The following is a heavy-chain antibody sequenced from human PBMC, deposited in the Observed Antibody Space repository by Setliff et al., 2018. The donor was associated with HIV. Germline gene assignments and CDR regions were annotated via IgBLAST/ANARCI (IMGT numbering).Heavy chain of an antibody. CDR2: IYHSGST. J-gene: IGHJ4*02. Sequence: GSLRLSCAASGFTFSNYAMNWVRQSPGKGLEWIGEIYHSGSTHYNPSLQSRVTISVDKSKSQFSLKLNSVTAADTAVYYCGGNGYYSIDYWGQGTLVTVSS. CDR3: GGNGYYSIDY. CDR1: GFTFSNYAM. D-gene: IGHD3-22*01. V-gene: IGHV4-4*02.